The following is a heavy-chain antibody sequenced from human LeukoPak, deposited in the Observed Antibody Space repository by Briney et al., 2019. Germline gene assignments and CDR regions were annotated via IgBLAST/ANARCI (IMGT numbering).Heavy chain of an antibody. CDR3: TRNYDFWSGYLFDY. CDR1: GFTFGDYA. J-gene: IGHJ4*02. V-gene: IGHV3-49*03. CDR2: IRSKAYGGTT. Sequence: GGSLRLSCTASGFTFGDYAMSWFRQAPGKGLEWVGFIRSKAYGGTTEYAASVKCRFTISRDDSKSIAYLQMNSLKTEDTAVYYCTRNYDFWSGYLFDYWGQGTLVTVSS. D-gene: IGHD3-3*01.